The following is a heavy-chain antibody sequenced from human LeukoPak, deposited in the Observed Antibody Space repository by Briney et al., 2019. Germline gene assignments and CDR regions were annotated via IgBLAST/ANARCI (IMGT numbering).Heavy chain of an antibody. CDR3: ARDAALGEQYYFDY. V-gene: IGHV3-33*01. Sequence: GGSLRLSCAASGFTFSHCGMHWVRQAPGKGLEWVAVISFDGSYKYYADSVKGRFTISRDDSKNTLFLQMNGLRAEGTAVYYCARDAALGEQYYFDYWGQGTLVTDSS. CDR1: GFTFSHCG. J-gene: IGHJ4*02. D-gene: IGHD1/OR15-1a*01. CDR2: ISFDGSYK.